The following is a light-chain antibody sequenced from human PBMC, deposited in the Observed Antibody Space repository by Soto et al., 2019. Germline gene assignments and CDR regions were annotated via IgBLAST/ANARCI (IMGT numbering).Light chain of an antibody. V-gene: IGLV2-14*01. CDR3: SSYTSSSTF. J-gene: IGLJ1*01. CDR1: SSDVGGYNY. CDR2: EVT. Sequence: QSVLTQPASASGSPGQSVTISCTGTSSDVGGYNYVSWYQQHPGKAPKLMIYEVTNRPSGVSNRFSGSKSGNTASLTISGLQAEDEDDYYCSSYTSSSTFFGTGTKVTVL.